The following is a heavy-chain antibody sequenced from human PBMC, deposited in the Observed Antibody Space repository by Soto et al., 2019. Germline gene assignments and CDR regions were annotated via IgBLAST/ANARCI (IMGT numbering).Heavy chain of an antibody. CDR2: IKYSGST. CDR1: GGFISSRNW. V-gene: IGHV4-4*02. D-gene: IGHD3-22*01. J-gene: IGHJ6*02. CDR3: ARARDSSDTGGMDV. Sequence: QVQLQESGPGLVKPSGTLSLTCAVSGGFISSRNWWSWVRQPPGKGLEWIGEIKYSGSTNYNSSLKRRVTIPVDKSKNQFSLKLSSVTAADTAVYYCARARDSSDTGGMDVWGQGTTVTVSS.